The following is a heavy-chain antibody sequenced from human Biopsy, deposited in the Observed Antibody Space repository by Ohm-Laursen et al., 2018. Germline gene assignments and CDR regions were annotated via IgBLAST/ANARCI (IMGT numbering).Heavy chain of an antibody. J-gene: IGHJ4*02. CDR1: GYSFNNYG. Sequence: ASVKVSCKVSGYSFNNYGINWVRQAPGQGLEWMGRISGYNGNTKYAQKFQGRVTMTTDTSTSAVYMEVRSLRSDDTAVYYCARVALPLYLDNWGQGTRVTVSS. V-gene: IGHV1-18*01. D-gene: IGHD2-21*01. CDR3: ARVALPLYLDN. CDR2: ISGYNGNT.